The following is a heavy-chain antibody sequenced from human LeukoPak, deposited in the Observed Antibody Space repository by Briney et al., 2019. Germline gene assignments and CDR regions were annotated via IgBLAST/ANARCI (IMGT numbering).Heavy chain of an antibody. J-gene: IGHJ5*02. CDR2: FDPEDGET. Sequence: ASVKVSCKVSGYTLTELSMHWVRQAPGKGLEWMGGFDPEDGETIYAQKFQGRVTMTEDTSTDTAYMELSSLRSEDTAVYYCATGYSGKDWFDPWGQGTLVTVSS. D-gene: IGHD2-2*02. CDR1: GYTLTELS. V-gene: IGHV1-24*01. CDR3: ATGYSGKDWFDP.